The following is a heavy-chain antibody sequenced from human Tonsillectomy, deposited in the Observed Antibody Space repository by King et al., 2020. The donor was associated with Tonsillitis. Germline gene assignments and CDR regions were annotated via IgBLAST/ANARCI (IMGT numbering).Heavy chain of an antibody. CDR3: ARDYYGSICYYRGGY. J-gene: IGHJ4*02. CDR1: GFTLSSYN. V-gene: IGHV3-48*02. D-gene: IGHD3-22*01. Sequence: VQLVESGGGLVQPGGSLRLSCAASGFTLSSYNMNWVRQAPGKGLEWTSYISSTSDTVYYADSVKGRFTISRDNAENSLYLQMNSLRDEDTAVYYCARDYYGSICYYRGGYWGQGALVTVSS. CDR2: ISSTSDTV.